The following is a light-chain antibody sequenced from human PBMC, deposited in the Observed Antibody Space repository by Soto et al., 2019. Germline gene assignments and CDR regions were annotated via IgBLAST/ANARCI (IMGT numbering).Light chain of an antibody. V-gene: IGLV2-23*01. CDR2: EAT. J-gene: IGLJ3*02. CDR1: SNDVGRYNL. Sequence: QSVLTQPASVSGSPEQSITISCTGTSNDVGRYNLVSWYQHHPGKAPKVMIYEATKRPSGVSNRFSGSKSGNTASLTISGLQTGDEADYYCCAYAGSGTVVFGGGTKVTVL. CDR3: CAYAGSGTVV.